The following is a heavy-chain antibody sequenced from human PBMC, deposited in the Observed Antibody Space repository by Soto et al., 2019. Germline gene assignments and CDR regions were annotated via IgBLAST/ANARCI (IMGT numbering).Heavy chain of an antibody. CDR1: GGSISSGCYY. CDR2: IYYSGST. Sequence: SETLSLTCTVSGGSISSGCYYWSWIRQHPGKGLEWIGYIYYSGSTYYNPSLKSRVTISVDTSKNQFSLKLSSVTAADTAVYYCARTSLGGIVVVPAAHDPWGQGTLVTVSS. J-gene: IGHJ5*02. D-gene: IGHD2-2*01. V-gene: IGHV4-31*03. CDR3: ARTSLGGIVVVPAAHDP.